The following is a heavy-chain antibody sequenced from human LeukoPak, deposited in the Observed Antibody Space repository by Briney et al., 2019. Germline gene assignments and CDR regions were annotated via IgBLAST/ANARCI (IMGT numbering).Heavy chain of an antibody. CDR3: ARDREGGYDYDY. CDR2: IYYSGST. J-gene: IGHJ4*02. CDR1: GGPISSYY. D-gene: IGHD5-12*01. Sequence: PSETLSLTCTVSGGPISSYYWSWIRQPPGKGLEWIGYIYYSGSTNYNPSLKSRVTISVDTSKNQFSLKLSSVTAADTAVYYCARDREGGYDYDYWGQGTLVTVSS. V-gene: IGHV4-59*01.